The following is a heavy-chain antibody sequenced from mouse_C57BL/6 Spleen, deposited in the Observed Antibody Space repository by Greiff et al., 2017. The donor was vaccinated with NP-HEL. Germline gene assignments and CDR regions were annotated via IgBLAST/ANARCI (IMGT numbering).Heavy chain of an antibody. CDR1: GFSLTSYA. J-gene: IGHJ1*03. D-gene: IGHD1-1*01. V-gene: IGHV2-9-1*01. Sequence: VKLVESGPGLVAPSQSLSITCTVSGFSLTSYAISWVRQPPGKGLEWLGVIWTGGGTTYNSALNSSLSISKDNSKSQVFLKMNSLQTDDTARYYGARTPFYYYAWYFEGWGTGTTVTVSS. CDR3: ARTPFYYYAWYFEG. CDR2: IWTGGGT.